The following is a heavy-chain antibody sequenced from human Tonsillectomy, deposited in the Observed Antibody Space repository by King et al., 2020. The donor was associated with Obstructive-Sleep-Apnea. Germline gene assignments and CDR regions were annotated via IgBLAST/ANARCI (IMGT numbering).Heavy chain of an antibody. J-gene: IGHJ4*02. V-gene: IGHV3-11*01. CDR2: ISGSGSTK. CDR3: AREPSVCHLDY. Sequence: VQLVESGGGLVKPGGSLRLSCAASGFTFSDDYMSWIRQAPGMGLEWVSYISGSGSTKKYADSVKGRFTISRDNAKNSVYLQRNSLGAEDTAVYYCAREPSVCHLDYWGQGTLVTVSS. CDR1: GFTFSDDY.